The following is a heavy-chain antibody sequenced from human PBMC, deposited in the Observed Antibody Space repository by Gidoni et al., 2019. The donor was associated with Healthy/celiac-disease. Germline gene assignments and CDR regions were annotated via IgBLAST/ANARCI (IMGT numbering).Heavy chain of an antibody. J-gene: IGHJ3*02. CDR2: INAGNGNT. V-gene: IGHV1-3*01. D-gene: IGHD3-10*01. CDR1: GYTFTSYA. Sequence: QVQLVQSGAEVKKPGASVKVSCKASGYTFTSYAMHWVRQAPGQRLEWMGWINAGNGNTKYSQKFQGRVTITRDTSASTAYMELSSLRSEDTAVYYCARAPRYGSGSPPANVNAFDIWGQGTMVTVSS. CDR3: ARAPRYGSGSPPANVNAFDI.